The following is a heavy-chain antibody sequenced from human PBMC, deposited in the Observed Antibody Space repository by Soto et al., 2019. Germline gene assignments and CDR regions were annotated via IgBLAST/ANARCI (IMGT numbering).Heavy chain of an antibody. D-gene: IGHD5-12*01. Sequence: GSSVKVSCKTSGYAFTAYGISWVRQAPGQGLEWMGWISAYNGNTNYAQKIQGRVTMTTDTSTTTGYMELRSLRSDDTAVYYCAREGSGYLKYFEYWGQGTLVNVSS. CDR1: GYAFTAYG. V-gene: IGHV1-18*01. CDR3: AREGSGYLKYFEY. CDR2: ISAYNGNT. J-gene: IGHJ4*02.